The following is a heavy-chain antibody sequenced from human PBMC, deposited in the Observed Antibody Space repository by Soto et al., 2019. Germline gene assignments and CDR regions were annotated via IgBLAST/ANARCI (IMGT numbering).Heavy chain of an antibody. CDR1: GGSISSYY. D-gene: IGHD5-18*01. V-gene: IGHV4-59*08. CDR3: ARQRTAMPYYYMDV. J-gene: IGHJ6*03. Sequence: SETLSLTCTVSGGSISSYYWSWIRQPPGKGLEWIGYIYYSGSTNYNPSLKSRVTISVDTSKNQFSLKLSSVTAADTSVYYCARQRTAMPYYYMDVWGKGTTVTVSS. CDR2: IYYSGST.